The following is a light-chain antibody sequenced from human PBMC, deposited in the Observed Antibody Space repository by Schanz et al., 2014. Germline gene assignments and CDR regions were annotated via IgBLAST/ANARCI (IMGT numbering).Light chain of an antibody. Sequence: QSALTQPRSVSGSPGQSVTISCTGTSSDVGGYNYVSWYQQHPGKAPKLMIYDVSNRPSGVSIRFSGSKSGNTASLTISGLQAEDEADYYCSSYTSSSIPWVFGGGTKLTVL. J-gene: IGLJ3*02. CDR2: DVS. CDR1: SSDVGGYNY. CDR3: SSYTSSSIPWV. V-gene: IGLV2-14*01.